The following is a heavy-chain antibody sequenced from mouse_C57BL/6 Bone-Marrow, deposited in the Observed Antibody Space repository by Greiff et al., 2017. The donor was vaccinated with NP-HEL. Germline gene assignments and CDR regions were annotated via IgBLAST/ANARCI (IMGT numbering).Heavy chain of an antibody. Sequence: QVQLQQPGTELVKPGASVKLSCKASGYTFTSYWMHWVKQRPGQRLEWIGNINPSNGGTNYNEKFKSKATLTVDKSSSTAYMQLSSLTSEDSAVYYCARAETAQATNYAMDYWGQGTSVTVSS. J-gene: IGHJ4*01. V-gene: IGHV1-53*01. CDR2: INPSNGGT. CDR3: ARAETAQATNYAMDY. D-gene: IGHD3-2*02. CDR1: GYTFTSYW.